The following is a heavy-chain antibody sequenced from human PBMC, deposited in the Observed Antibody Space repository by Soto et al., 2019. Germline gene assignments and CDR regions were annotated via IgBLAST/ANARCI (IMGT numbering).Heavy chain of an antibody. CDR1: GYSFTNYW. CDR3: ARHGTSGPEDTLDV. CDR2: IHPGNSDN. V-gene: IGHV5-51*01. Sequence: PGESLKISCKVSGYSFTNYWIGWVRQMPGKGLEWMGIIHPGNSDNRYSPPFQGHVTISADKSISTAYLQWSSLKASDTAMYYCARHGTSGPEDTLDVWGQGTTVTVSS. D-gene: IGHD6-19*01. J-gene: IGHJ6*02.